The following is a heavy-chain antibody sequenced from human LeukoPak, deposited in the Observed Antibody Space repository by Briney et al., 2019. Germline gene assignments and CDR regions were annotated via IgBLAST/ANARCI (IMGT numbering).Heavy chain of an antibody. V-gene: IGHV1-18*01. CDR1: GYTFTNYG. CDR2: ISAYNGNT. J-gene: IGHJ3*02. Sequence: ASVKVSCKASGYTFTNYGISWVRQAPGQGLEWMGWISAYNGNTNYAQKLQGRVTMTTDTSTSTAYMELRSLRSDDTAVYYCAREPQADDAFDIWGQGTMVTVSS. CDR3: AREPQADDAFDI. D-gene: IGHD1-14*01.